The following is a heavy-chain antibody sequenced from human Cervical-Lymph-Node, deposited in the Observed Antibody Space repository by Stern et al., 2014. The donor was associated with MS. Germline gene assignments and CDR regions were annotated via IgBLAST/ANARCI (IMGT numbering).Heavy chain of an antibody. Sequence: VQLVESGAEVKKPGSSVKVSCKASGGTFNRHAFSWVRKAPGQGLEWMGGIIPISGKTHYAQKFQDRVKLIADEFTTTVFMELSSLRSEDAAVYYCASSYTGWDNPYHFYGMDVWGQGTAVTVSS. CDR2: IIPISGKT. CDR3: ASSYTGWDNPYHFYGMDV. V-gene: IGHV1-69*01. D-gene: IGHD6-19*01. CDR1: GGTFNRHA. J-gene: IGHJ6*02.